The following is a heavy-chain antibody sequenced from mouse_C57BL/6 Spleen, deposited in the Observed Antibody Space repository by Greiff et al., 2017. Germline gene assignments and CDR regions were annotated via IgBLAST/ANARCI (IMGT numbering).Heavy chain of an antibody. V-gene: IGHV1-52*01. J-gene: IGHJ4*01. CDR3: ARIPYYYGSSGYAMDY. D-gene: IGHD1-1*01. CDR2: IDPSDSET. CDR1: GYTFTSYW. Sequence: VQLQQPGAELVRPGSSVKLSCKASGYTFTSYWMHWVKQRPIQGLEWIGNIDPSDSETHYNQKFKDKATLTVDKSSSTAYMQLSSLTSEDSAVYYCARIPYYYGSSGYAMDYWGQGTSVTVSS.